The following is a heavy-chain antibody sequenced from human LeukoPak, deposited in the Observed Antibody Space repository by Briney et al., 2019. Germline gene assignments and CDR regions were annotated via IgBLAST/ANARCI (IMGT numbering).Heavy chain of an antibody. CDR3: ARDLGYDILTGYLPWYYFDY. CDR1: GFTFSSYW. J-gene: IGHJ4*02. Sequence: GESLRLSCAASGFTFSSYWMSWVRQAPGKGLEWVANIKQDGSEKYYVDSVKGRFTISRDNAKNSLYLQMNSLRAEDTAVYYCARDLGYDILTGYLPWYYFDYWGQGTLVTVSS. V-gene: IGHV3-7*01. CDR2: IKQDGSEK. D-gene: IGHD3-9*01.